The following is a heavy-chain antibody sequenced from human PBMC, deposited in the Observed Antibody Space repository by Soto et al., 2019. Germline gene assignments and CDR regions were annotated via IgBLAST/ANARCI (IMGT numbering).Heavy chain of an antibody. CDR3: ARESAGSGKNNWFDP. V-gene: IGHV4-59*01. CDR2: IYYSGSS. Sequence: QVQLQESGPGLVRPSETLSLTCTVSGGSISHYYWSWIRQPPGKGLEWIGYIYYSGSSTYNPSLNSRVTMSVDTSKNHLSLELTSVTTADTAVYYCARESAGSGKNNWFDPWGRGTLVTVSS. CDR1: GGSISHYY. D-gene: IGHD3-10*01. J-gene: IGHJ5*02.